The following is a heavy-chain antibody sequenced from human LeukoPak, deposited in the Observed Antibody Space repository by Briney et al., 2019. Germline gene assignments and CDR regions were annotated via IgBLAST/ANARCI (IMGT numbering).Heavy chain of an antibody. CDR1: GYTFTGYY. J-gene: IGHJ4*02. CDR2: INPNSGGT. Sequence: ASVKVSCKASGYTFTGYYMHWVRQAPGQGLEWMGWINPNSGGTNYAQKFQGRVTMTRDTSISTAYMELSRLRSDDTAVYYCARDLVDYDSSGLVDYWGQGTLVTVSS. CDR3: ARDLVDYDSSGLVDY. V-gene: IGHV1-2*02. D-gene: IGHD3-22*01.